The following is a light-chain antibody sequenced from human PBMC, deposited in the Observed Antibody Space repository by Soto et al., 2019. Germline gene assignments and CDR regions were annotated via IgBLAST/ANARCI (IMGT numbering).Light chain of an antibody. CDR1: QSISSW. J-gene: IGKJ2*01. Sequence: DIQMTQSPSTLSASVGDRVTITCRASQSISSWLAWYQQKPGKAPKLLSYKASILESGFPSRFSGSGSGTEVTLTISSLQPEDFATYYCQQNNSYSPYTFGQGTKLEIK. V-gene: IGKV1-5*03. CDR3: QQNNSYSPYT. CDR2: KAS.